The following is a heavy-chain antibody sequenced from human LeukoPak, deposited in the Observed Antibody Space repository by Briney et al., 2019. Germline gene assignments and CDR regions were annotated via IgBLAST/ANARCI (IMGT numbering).Heavy chain of an antibody. CDR2: ISGSGHNT. CDR1: GFTFTNYA. J-gene: IGHJ3*02. V-gene: IGHV3-23*01. Sequence: GGSLRLSCAASGFTFTNYAITWIRQAPGKGLECVSTISGSGHNTYYAVSVQGRFTISRDNSKNTLFLQMNSLRAEDTAVYYCAKDPNGDYVGAFDMWGQGTMVTVSS. D-gene: IGHD4-17*01. CDR3: AKDPNGDYVGAFDM.